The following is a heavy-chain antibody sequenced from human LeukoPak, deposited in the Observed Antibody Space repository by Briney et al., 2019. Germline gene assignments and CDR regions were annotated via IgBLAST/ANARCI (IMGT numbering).Heavy chain of an antibody. J-gene: IGHJ4*02. Sequence: SETLSLTCTVSGGSISSYYWSWIRQPPGKGLEWIGYIYYSGSTNYNPSLKSRVTISVDTSKSQFSLKLSSVTAADTAVYYCARARTYYYDSSGYYYFDYWGQGTLVTVSS. V-gene: IGHV4-59*01. CDR3: ARARTYYYDSSGYYYFDY. CDR1: GGSISSYY. D-gene: IGHD3-22*01. CDR2: IYYSGST.